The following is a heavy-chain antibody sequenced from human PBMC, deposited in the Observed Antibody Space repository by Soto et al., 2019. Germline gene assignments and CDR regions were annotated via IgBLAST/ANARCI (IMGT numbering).Heavy chain of an antibody. D-gene: IGHD3-3*01. CDR1: GDSVSSNSAA. Sequence: SQTLSLTCAISGDSVSSNSAAWNWIRQSPSRGLEWLGRTYYRSKWYNDYAVSVKSRMTINPDTSKNQFSLQLNSVTPEDTAVYYCARGLYDFWSGSYYYYYYYMDVWGKGTTVTVSS. CDR3: ARGLYDFWSGSYYYYYYYMDV. V-gene: IGHV6-1*01. J-gene: IGHJ6*03. CDR2: TYYRSKWYN.